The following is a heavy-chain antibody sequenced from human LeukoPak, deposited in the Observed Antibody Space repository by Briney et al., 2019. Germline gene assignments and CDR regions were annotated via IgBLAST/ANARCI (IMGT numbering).Heavy chain of an antibody. CDR1: GYSISSGYY. D-gene: IGHD2-21*01. J-gene: IGHJ4*02. V-gene: IGHV4-38-2*02. CDR3: AREHIFERSRVDY. Sequence: SETLSLTCAVSGYSISSGYYWGWIRQPPGKGLEWIGSIYHSGSTYYNPSLKSRVTISVDTSKNQFSLKLSSVTAADTAVYYCAREHIFERSRVDYWGQGTLVTVSS. CDR2: IYHSGST.